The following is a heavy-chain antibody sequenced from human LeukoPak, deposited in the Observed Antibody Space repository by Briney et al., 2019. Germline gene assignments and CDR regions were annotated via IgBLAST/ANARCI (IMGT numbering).Heavy chain of an antibody. Sequence: SETLSLTCTVSGGSISSSSYYWGWIRQPPGKGLEWIGSIYYSGSTYYNPSLKSRVTISVDTSKNQFSLKLSSVTAADTAVYYCARDPTSGWYRWFDPWGQGTLVTVSS. CDR1: GGSISSSSYY. V-gene: IGHV4-39*07. D-gene: IGHD6-19*01. J-gene: IGHJ5*02. CDR2: IYYSGST. CDR3: ARDPTSGWYRWFDP.